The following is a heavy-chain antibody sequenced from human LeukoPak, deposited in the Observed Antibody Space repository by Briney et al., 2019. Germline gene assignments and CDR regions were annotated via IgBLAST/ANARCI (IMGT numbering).Heavy chain of an antibody. CDR1: GGSISSGGYY. CDR3: ARGGYDILTGYYHFDY. D-gene: IGHD3-9*01. V-gene: IGHV4-31*11. J-gene: IGHJ4*02. CDR2: IYYSGST. Sequence: PSQTLSLTCAVSGGSISSGGYYWSWIRQHPGKGLEWIGYIYYSGSTYYNPSLKSRVTISVDTSKNQFSLKLSSVTAADTAVYYCARGGYDILTGYYHFDYWGQGTLVTVSS.